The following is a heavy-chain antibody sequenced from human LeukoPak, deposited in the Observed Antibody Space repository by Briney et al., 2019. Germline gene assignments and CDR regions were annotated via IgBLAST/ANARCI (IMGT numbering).Heavy chain of an antibody. V-gene: IGHV3-30*03. CDR3: ARDGFYYDSSGYLDAFDI. Sequence: GGSLRLSCAASGFTVSSNYMSWVRQAPGKGLEWVAVISYDGSNKYYADSVKGRFTISRDNSKNTLYLQMNSLRAEDTAVYYCARDGFYYDSSGYLDAFDIWGQGTMVTVSS. D-gene: IGHD3-22*01. J-gene: IGHJ3*02. CDR2: ISYDGSNK. CDR1: GFTVSSNY.